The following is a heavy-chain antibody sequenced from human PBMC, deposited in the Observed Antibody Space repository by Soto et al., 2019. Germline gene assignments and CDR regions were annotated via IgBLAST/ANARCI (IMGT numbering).Heavy chain of an antibody. CDR2: IDWNDDK. V-gene: IGHV2-70*01. J-gene: IGHJ5*02. D-gene: IGHD3-3*01. CDR3: PRLMALGGFGHGS. Sequence: SGPTLVNPTQTLTLTCTFSGFSLSTTGMCVSWIRQPPGKALEWLALIDWNDDKYYSTSLKTRLTISKDTSINQVALTLTNMDPMDSATYYCPRLMALGGFGHGSWGQGTLVTVSS. CDR1: GFSLSTTGMC.